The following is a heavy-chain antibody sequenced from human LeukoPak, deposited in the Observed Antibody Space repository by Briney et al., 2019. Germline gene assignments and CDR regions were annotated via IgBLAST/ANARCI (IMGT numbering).Heavy chain of an antibody. D-gene: IGHD2-2*01. CDR3: ARRMPGDAFDV. J-gene: IGHJ3*01. CDR2: INWNGGST. V-gene: IGHV3-20*04. CDR1: GFTFDDYG. Sequence: PGGSLRLSCAASGFTFDDYGMNWVRQPPGKGLEWVCNINWNGGSTSYADSLKGRLTISRDNAKSSLYLQMNSLRAEDTAMHFCARRMPGDAFDVWGQGTMVTVSS.